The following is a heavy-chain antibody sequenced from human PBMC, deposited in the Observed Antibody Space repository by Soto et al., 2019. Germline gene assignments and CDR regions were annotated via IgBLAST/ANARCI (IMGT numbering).Heavy chain of an antibody. J-gene: IGHJ6*02. CDR1: GFTFGDYA. CDR3: AKEYRYRYYGMDV. Sequence: GGSLRLSCTASGFTFGDYAVSWVRQAPGKGLEWVAVISYDGSNKYYADSVKGRFTISRDNSKNTLYLQMNSLGAEDTAVYYCAKEYRYRYYGMDVWGQGTTVTVSS. CDR2: ISYDGSNK. V-gene: IGHV3-30*18. D-gene: IGHD1-1*01.